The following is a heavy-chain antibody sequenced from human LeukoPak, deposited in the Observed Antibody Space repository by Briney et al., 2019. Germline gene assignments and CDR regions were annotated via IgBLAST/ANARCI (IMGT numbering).Heavy chain of an antibody. CDR1: GYSISSGYY. J-gene: IGHJ4*02. CDR3: ARGGLTDHFDY. V-gene: IGHV4-38-2*01. CDR2: IYHSGST. Sequence: SETLSLTCAVSGYSISSGYYWGWIRHPPGKGLEWIGSIYHSGSTYYNPSLKSRVTILVDTSKNQFSLKLSSVTAADTAVYYCARGGLTDHFDYWGQGTLVTVSS. D-gene: IGHD4/OR15-4a*01.